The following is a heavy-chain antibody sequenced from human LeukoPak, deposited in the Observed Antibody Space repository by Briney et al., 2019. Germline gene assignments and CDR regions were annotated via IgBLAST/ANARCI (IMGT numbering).Heavy chain of an antibody. J-gene: IGHJ4*02. Sequence: ASVTVSCTVSGYTLTELSMHWVRQAPGKGLEWMGGFDPEDGKTLYAQKFQGRVTMTEDTSTDTAYMELSSLRSEDTAVYYCATGRSGSYYNFDYWGQGTLVTVSS. CDR1: GYTLTELS. CDR2: FDPEDGKT. V-gene: IGHV1-24*01. D-gene: IGHD1-26*01. CDR3: ATGRSGSYYNFDY.